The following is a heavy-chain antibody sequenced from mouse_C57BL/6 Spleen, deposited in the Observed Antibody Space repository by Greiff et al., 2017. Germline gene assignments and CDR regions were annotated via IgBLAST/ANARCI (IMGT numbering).Heavy chain of an antibody. CDR1: GFTFTDYY. CDR2: IRNKANGYTT. CDR3: ASQLGAAMDY. J-gene: IGHJ4*01. Sequence: EVKLQESGGGLVQPGGSLSLSCAASGFTFTDYYMSWVRQPPGKALEWLGFIRNKANGYTTEYSASVKGRFTISRDNSQSILYLQMNALRAEDSATYYCASQLGAAMDYWGQGTSVTVSS. V-gene: IGHV7-3*01. D-gene: IGHD4-1*02.